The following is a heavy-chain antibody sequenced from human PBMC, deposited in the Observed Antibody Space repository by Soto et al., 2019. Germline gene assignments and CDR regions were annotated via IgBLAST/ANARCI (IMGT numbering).Heavy chain of an antibody. V-gene: IGHV3-21*04. CDR1: GFTFSSFS. CDR3: AKDKVVAGRVDRFDP. D-gene: IGHD6-19*01. J-gene: IGHJ5*02. Sequence: PGGSLRLSCAASGFTFSSFSMNWVRQAPGKGLEWVSSITSSSSYIYYADSVKGRFTISRDSAKNTLYLQMNSLRAEDTAVYYCAKDKVVAGRVDRFDPWGQGTLVTVSS. CDR2: ITSSSSYI.